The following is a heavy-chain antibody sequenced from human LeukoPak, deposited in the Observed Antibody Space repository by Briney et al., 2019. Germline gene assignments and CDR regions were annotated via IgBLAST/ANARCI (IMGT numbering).Heavy chain of an antibody. J-gene: IGHJ4*02. CDR1: GFTFGDYA. CDR3: TRDRSLGIQLWLPY. V-gene: IGHV3-49*03. D-gene: IGHD5-18*01. Sequence: GGSLRLSCTASGFTFGDYAMSWFRQAPGKGLEWVGFIRSKAYGGTTEYAASVKGRFTISRDDSKSIAYLQMNSLKTEDTAVYYCTRDRSLGIQLWLPYWGQGTLVTVSS. CDR2: IRSKAYGGTT.